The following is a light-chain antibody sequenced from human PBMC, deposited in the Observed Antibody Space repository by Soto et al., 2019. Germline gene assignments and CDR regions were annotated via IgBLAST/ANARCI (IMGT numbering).Light chain of an antibody. J-gene: IGKJ4*01. CDR2: AAS. Sequence: IQLTQSPSSLSASVGDRVTITCRASQGISSYLAWYQQKPGKAPKLLIYAASTLQSGVPSRFSGSGSGTDFTLTISSLQPEDFASYYCQQLNSYLALTFGVGTKVEIK. CDR3: QQLNSYLALT. V-gene: IGKV1-9*01. CDR1: QGISSY.